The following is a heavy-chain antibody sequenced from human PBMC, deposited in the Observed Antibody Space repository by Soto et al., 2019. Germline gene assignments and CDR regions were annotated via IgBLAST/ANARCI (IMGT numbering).Heavy chain of an antibody. CDR2: ISSSSSYT. J-gene: IGHJ4*02. Sequence: GGSLRLSCAASGFTFSDYYMSWIRQAPGKGLEWVSYISSSSSYTNYADSVKGRFTISRDNAKNSLYLQMNSLRAEDTAVYYCARVLISSSWPIDYWGQGTLVTVSS. D-gene: IGHD6-13*01. V-gene: IGHV3-11*06. CDR3: ARVLISSSWPIDY. CDR1: GFTFSDYY.